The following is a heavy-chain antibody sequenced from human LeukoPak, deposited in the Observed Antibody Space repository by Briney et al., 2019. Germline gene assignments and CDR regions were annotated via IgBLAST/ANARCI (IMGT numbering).Heavy chain of an antibody. Sequence: SETLSLTCTVSGGSISSSSYYWGWIRQPPGKGLEWIGSIYYSGSTYYNPSLKSRVTISVDTSKNQFSLKLSSVTAADTAVYYCARGLTGRNDAFDIWGQGTMVTVSS. D-gene: IGHD3-9*01. J-gene: IGHJ3*02. CDR2: IYYSGST. CDR3: ARGLTGRNDAFDI. V-gene: IGHV4-39*07. CDR1: GGSISSSSYY.